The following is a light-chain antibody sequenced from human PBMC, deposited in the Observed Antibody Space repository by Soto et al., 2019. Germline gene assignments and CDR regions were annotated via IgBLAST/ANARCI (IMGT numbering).Light chain of an antibody. V-gene: IGLV2-8*01. CDR1: SSDVGGYNY. CDR3: SSYAGSNNXV. Sequence: QSVLTQPPSASGSPGQSVTISCTGTSSDVGGYNYVSWYQQHPGKAPKLMIYEVSKRPSGVPDRFSGSKSGNTASLTVSWLQAEDEADYYCSSYAGSNNXVFGTGTKVTVL. J-gene: IGLJ1*01. CDR2: EVS.